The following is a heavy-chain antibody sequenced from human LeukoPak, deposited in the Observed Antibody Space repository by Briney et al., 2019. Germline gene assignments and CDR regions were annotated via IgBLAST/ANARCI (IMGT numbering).Heavy chain of an antibody. V-gene: IGHV3-23*01. CDR1: GFTFGDYA. D-gene: IGHD6-19*01. J-gene: IGHJ4*02. CDR2: ISGGGTT. Sequence: GGSLRPSCTVSGFTFGDYAMTWVRQAPGKGLEWVSGISGGGTTYYADSVKGRFTISRDNSKNTVYLQINSLRAEDTAMYYCAKVSSAWSIDYWGQGTLVTVSS. CDR3: AKVSSAWSIDY.